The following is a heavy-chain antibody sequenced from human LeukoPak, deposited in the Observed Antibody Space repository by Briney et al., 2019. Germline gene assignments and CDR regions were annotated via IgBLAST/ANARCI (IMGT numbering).Heavy chain of an antibody. D-gene: IGHD4-17*01. CDR1: GGSFSGYY. Sequence: PSETLSLTCAVYGGSFSGYYWTWIRQPPGKGLEWIGEINHSGSTNYNPSLKSRVTISVDTSKNQFSLKLSSVAAADTAVYYCARTTVTTSFDIWGQGTMVTASS. V-gene: IGHV4-34*01. CDR3: ARTTVTTSFDI. CDR2: INHSGST. J-gene: IGHJ3*02.